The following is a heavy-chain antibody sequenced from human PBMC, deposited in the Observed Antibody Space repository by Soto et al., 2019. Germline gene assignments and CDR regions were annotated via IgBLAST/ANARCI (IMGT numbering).Heavy chain of an antibody. V-gene: IGHV3-33*01. CDR3: ARDGIVLVPAARPYYYYYYGMDV. D-gene: IGHD2-2*01. CDR1: GFTFSSYG. J-gene: IGHJ6*02. CDR2: IWYDGSNK. Sequence: QVQLVESGGGVVQPGRSLRLSCAASGFTFSSYGMHWVRQAPGKGLEWVAVIWYDGSNKYYADSVKGRFTISRDNSKNTLYLQMNSLRAEDAAVYYCARDGIVLVPAARPYYYYYYGMDVWGQGPTVTVSS.